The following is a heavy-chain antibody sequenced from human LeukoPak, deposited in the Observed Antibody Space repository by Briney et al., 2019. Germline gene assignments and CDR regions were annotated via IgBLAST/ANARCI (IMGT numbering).Heavy chain of an antibody. CDR2: ISSTGGTK. J-gene: IGHJ4*02. CDR3: ASYPSSSNY. Sequence: PGGSLRLSCVASGFTFDLYEMNWVRQAPGKGLEWVSYISSTGGTKYYADSVKGRFTISRDNAKNSLYLQLNSLRAEDTAVYYCASYPSSSNYWGQGTLVTVSS. CDR1: GFTFDLYE. V-gene: IGHV3-48*03.